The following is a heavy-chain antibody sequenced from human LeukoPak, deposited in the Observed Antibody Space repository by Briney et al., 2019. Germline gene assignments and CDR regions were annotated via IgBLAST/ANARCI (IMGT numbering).Heavy chain of an antibody. CDR1: GFTFSDYY. Sequence: PGGSLRLSCVASGFTFSDYYMSWIRQAPGKGLEWVSYISSSGRTIYYADSVKGRFTISRDNAKNSLYLQMNSLRVEDTAVYYCARDGAVPGPLINYYYMDVWGKGTTVTISS. V-gene: IGHV3-11*01. CDR2: ISSSGRTI. D-gene: IGHD6-13*01. J-gene: IGHJ6*03. CDR3: ARDGAVPGPLINYYYMDV.